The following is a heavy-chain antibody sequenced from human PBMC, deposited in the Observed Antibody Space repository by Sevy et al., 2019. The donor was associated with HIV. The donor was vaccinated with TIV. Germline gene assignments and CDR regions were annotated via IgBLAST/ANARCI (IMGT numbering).Heavy chain of an antibody. Sequence: GGSLRLSCAASGFTFSSYSMNWVRQAPGKGLEWVSSISSSSSYIYYADSVKGRFTISRDNAKNSLHLQMNSLRAEDTAVYYCARGGRYCSGGSCYLNDYWGQGTLVTVSS. D-gene: IGHD2-15*01. CDR1: GFTFSSYS. CDR3: ARGGRYCSGGSCYLNDY. V-gene: IGHV3-21*01. J-gene: IGHJ4*02. CDR2: ISSSSSYI.